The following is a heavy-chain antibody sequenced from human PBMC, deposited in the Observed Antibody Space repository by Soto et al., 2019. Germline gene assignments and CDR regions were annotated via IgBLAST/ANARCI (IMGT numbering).Heavy chain of an antibody. CDR3: SRGLWEMTTN. CDR2: MNPKSGNT. D-gene: IGHD4-4*01. Sequence: QVQLVQSGAEVKKPGASVKVACKASGYTFTSYDINWVRQATGQGLEWMGWMNPKSGNTGYAQRFQGRVTMTRKPSISTAYMELSSLRAEDTAVYYCSRGLWEMTTNWGQGTLVTVSS. V-gene: IGHV1-8*01. J-gene: IGHJ4*02. CDR1: GYTFTSYD.